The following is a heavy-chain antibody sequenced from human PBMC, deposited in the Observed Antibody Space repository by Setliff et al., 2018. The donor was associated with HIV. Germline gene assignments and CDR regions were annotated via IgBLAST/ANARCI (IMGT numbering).Heavy chain of an antibody. V-gene: IGHV4-30-2*01. CDR2: LFHSGRI. CDR1: GGSISSGGYS. D-gene: IGHD3-16*02. J-gene: IGHJ3*02. CDR3: ARESLNLGELSSNPDASDI. Sequence: SETLSLTCAVSGGSISSGGYSWTWIRQPPGKGLEWIAYLFHSGRIYYNPTLKSRVTMSVDRSKNHLSLNVTSVTAADTAVYYCARESLNLGELSSNPDASDIWGQGTMVTVSS.